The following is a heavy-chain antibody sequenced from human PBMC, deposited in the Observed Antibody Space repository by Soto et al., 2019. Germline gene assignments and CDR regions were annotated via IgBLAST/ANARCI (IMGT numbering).Heavy chain of an antibody. Sequence: ASVKVSCKASGYTFTSYAMHWVRQAPGQRLEWTGWINAGNGNTKYSQKFQGRVTITRDTSASTAYMEMSSLRSEDTAVYYCARDSDSANYYYGMDVWGQGTTVTVSS. CDR1: GYTFTSYA. J-gene: IGHJ6*02. D-gene: IGHD2-15*01. CDR3: ARDSDSANYYYGMDV. V-gene: IGHV1-3*01. CDR2: INAGNGNT.